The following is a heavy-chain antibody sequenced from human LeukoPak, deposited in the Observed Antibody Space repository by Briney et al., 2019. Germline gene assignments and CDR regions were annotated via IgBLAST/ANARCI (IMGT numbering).Heavy chain of an antibody. CDR2: IWYDGSNK. D-gene: IGHD3-22*01. J-gene: IGHJ4*02. Sequence: QSGGSLRLSCAASGFTFSSYGMHWVRQAPGKGLEWVAVIWYDGSNKYYADSVKGRFTISRDNSKNTLYLQMNSLRAEDTAVYYCAKGGGLSSGYFDYWGQGTLVTVSS. V-gene: IGHV3-30*02. CDR3: AKGGGLSSGYFDY. CDR1: GFTFSSYG.